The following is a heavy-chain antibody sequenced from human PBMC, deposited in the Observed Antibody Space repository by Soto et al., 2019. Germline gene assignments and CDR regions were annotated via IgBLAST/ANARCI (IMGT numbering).Heavy chain of an antibody. CDR3: ERYVGDESITYNDAFDI. CDR2: VSAYRGYT. D-gene: IGHD3-10*01. CDR1: GYSFSTYE. V-gene: IGHV1-18*01. Sequence: QVQLVQSAAEVKKPGASVKVSCKASGYSFSTYEINWLRQAPGQGLEWMGWVSAYRGYTDYAEKFQDRVTMTTDTSTSTAYMELRILRYDDTAVYYCERYVGDESITYNDAFDIWGQGTMVTVSS. J-gene: IGHJ3*02.